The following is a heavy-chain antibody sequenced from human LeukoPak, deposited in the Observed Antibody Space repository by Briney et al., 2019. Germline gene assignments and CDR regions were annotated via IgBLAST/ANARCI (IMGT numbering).Heavy chain of an antibody. CDR3: AEESGYYDSGTDAFDI. Sequence: PGGSLRLSCAASGFTFSSYAMHWVRQAPGKGLEYVSAISSNGGSTYYANSVKGRFTISRDNSKNTLYLQMNSLRAEDTAVYYCAEESGYYDSGTDAFDIWGQGTMVTVSS. CDR1: GFTFSSYA. CDR2: ISSNGGST. D-gene: IGHD3-22*01. V-gene: IGHV3-64*01. J-gene: IGHJ3*02.